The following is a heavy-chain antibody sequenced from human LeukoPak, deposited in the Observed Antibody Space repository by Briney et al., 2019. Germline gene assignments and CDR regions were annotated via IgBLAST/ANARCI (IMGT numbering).Heavy chain of an antibody. J-gene: IGHJ4*02. D-gene: IGHD6-19*01. Sequence: PGGSLRLSCAASGFTFSSYGMHWVRQAPGKGLEGVAFIRYDGSNKYYADSVIALFTLSRDNSKNTMYLQMNTLRAEYTAVYYCATGYSSGWYGRLDYWGQGTLVTVSS. CDR3: ATGYSSGWYGRLDY. CDR1: GFTFSSYG. CDR2: IRYDGSNK. V-gene: IGHV3-30*02.